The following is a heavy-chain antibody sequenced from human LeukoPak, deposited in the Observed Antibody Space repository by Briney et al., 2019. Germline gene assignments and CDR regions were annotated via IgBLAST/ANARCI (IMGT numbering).Heavy chain of an antibody. CDR2: ISSSGSTI. V-gene: IGHV3-48*03. CDR1: GFTFSSYE. D-gene: IGHD6-19*01. J-gene: IGHJ4*02. Sequence: PGGPLRLSCAASGFTFSSYEMNWVRQAPGKGLEWVSYISSSGSTIYYADSVKGRFTISRDNAKNSLYLQMNSLRAEDTAVYYCARDQSGWYCDYWGQGTLVTVSS. CDR3: ARDQSGWYCDY.